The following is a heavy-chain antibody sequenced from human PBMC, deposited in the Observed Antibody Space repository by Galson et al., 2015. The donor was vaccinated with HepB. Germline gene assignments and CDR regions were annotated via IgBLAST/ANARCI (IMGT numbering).Heavy chain of an antibody. J-gene: IGHJ4*02. V-gene: IGHV3-7*03. Sequence: SLRLSCAASGFTFSSYWMSWVRQAPGKGLEWVANIKQDGSEKYYVDSVKGRFTISRDNAKNSLYLQMNSLRAEDTAVYYCAREGRLLWFGELANTGIDYWGQGTLVTVSS. CDR1: GFTFSSYW. CDR2: IKQDGSEK. D-gene: IGHD3-10*01. CDR3: AREGRLLWFGELANTGIDY.